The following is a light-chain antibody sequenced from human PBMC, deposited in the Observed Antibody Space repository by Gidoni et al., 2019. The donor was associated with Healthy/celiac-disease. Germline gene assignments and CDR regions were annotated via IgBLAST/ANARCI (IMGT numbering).Light chain of an antibody. V-gene: IGLV2-14*01. CDR3: SADTSSSTLVV. Sequence: QSALTQPASVSGSPGQSITISCTGTSSDVGGYNYVSLYQQHPGKAPKLMIYEVSNRPSGGSNRFSGSKSGNTASLTIAGLQAEDEADYYCSADTSSSTLVVFGGGTKLTVL. CDR1: SSDVGGYNY. CDR2: EVS. J-gene: IGLJ2*01.